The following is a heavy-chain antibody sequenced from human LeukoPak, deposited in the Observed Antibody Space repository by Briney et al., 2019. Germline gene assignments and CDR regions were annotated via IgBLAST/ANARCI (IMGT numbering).Heavy chain of an antibody. Sequence: GRSLRLSCAASGFTFSSYGMHWVRQAPGKGLEWVAVISYDGSNKYYADSVKGRFTISRDNSKNTLYLQTNSLRAEDTAVYYCAKDLSNSSGWPKLDYWGQGTLVTVSS. J-gene: IGHJ4*02. CDR1: GFTFSSYG. D-gene: IGHD6-19*01. CDR3: AKDLSNSSGWPKLDY. V-gene: IGHV3-30*18. CDR2: ISYDGSNK.